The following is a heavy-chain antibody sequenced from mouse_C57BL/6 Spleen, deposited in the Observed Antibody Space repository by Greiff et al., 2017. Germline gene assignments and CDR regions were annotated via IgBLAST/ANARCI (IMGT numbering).Heavy chain of an antibody. CDR1: GFTFSDYY. Sequence: EVKLEESEGGLVQPGSSMKLSCTASGFTFSDYYMAWVRQVPEKGLEWVANINYDGSSTYYLDSLKSRFIISRDNVKIILYPQMGTLKSGDTSTYFCVRGDWAYWGQGTTLTVSS. CDR2: INYDGSST. V-gene: IGHV5-16*01. D-gene: IGHD2-13*01. J-gene: IGHJ2*01. CDR3: VRGDWAY.